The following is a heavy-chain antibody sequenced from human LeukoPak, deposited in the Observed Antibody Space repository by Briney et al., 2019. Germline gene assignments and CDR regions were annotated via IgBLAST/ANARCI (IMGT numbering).Heavy chain of an antibody. CDR1: GCTFDDYA. CDR3: AKAMVRGVIRGGIDY. D-gene: IGHD3-10*01. J-gene: IGHJ4*02. V-gene: IGHV3-43D*03. CDR2: ISWDGGST. Sequence: PGGSLRLSCAASGCTFDDYAMHWVRQAPGKGLEWVALISWDGGSTYYADSGKGLFTISRDNSKNSLYLQMNSLRAEDTALYYCAKAMVRGVIRGGIDYWGQGTLVTVSS.